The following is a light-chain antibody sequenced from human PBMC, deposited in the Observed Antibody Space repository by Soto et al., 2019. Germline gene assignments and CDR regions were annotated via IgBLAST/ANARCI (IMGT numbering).Light chain of an antibody. CDR3: SSYTSSSTSHVL. J-gene: IGLJ2*01. CDR2: EVS. Sequence: QSALTQPASVSGSPGQSITISCTGTSSDVGDYDYASWYQHHPGKAPKLMIYEVSNRPSGVSNRFSGSKSGNTASLTISGLQAEDEADYYCSSYTSSSTSHVLFGGGTKLTVL. CDR1: SSDVGDYDY. V-gene: IGLV2-14*01.